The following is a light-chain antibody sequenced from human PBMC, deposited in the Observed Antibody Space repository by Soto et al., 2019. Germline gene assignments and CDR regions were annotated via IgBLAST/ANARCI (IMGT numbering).Light chain of an antibody. J-gene: IGLJ1*01. Sequence: QSALTQPRSVSGSPGQSVTISYTGTSSDVGGYNYVSWYQQHPGKAPKLMIYDVSKRPSGVPDRFSGSKSGNTASLTISGLQAEDEADYYCCSYAGIYTWVFGTGTKVTIL. CDR2: DVS. V-gene: IGLV2-11*01. CDR3: CSYAGIYTWV. CDR1: SSDVGGYNY.